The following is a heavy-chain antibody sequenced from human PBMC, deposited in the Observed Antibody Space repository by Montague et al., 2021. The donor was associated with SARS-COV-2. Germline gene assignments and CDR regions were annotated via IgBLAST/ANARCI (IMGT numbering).Heavy chain of an antibody. J-gene: IGHJ4*02. Sequence: SETLSLTCTVSGGSISSSSYYWGWIRQPPGKGPEWIGSIYYSGSTYYNPSLKSRVTISVDTSKNQFSLKLSSVTAADTAVYYCARHMGQVYGGNTNVPTFGYWGQGTLVTVSS. CDR2: IYYSGST. CDR3: ARHMGQVYGGNTNVPTFGY. CDR1: GGSISSSSYY. D-gene: IGHD4-23*01. V-gene: IGHV4-39*01.